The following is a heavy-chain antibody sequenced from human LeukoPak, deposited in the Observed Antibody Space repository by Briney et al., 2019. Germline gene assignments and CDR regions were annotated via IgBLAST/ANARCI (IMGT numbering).Heavy chain of an antibody. CDR1: GYTFTHYA. V-gene: IGHV7-4-1*02. Sequence: GASVKVSCKASGYTFTHYAMNWVRQAHGQGLEWMGWINTNTGNPTYAQGFTGRFVFSLDTSVSTAYLQISSLKAEDTAVYYCVTRDGVSSGFFNLDYWGQGTLVTVSS. CDR2: INTNTGNP. D-gene: IGHD3-22*01. J-gene: IGHJ4*02. CDR3: VTRDGVSSGFFNLDY.